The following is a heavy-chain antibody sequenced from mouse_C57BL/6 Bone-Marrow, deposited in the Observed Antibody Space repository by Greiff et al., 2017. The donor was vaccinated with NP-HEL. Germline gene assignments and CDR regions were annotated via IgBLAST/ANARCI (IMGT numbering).Heavy chain of an antibody. CDR2: IDPEDGET. V-gene: IGHV14-2*01. Sequence: VQLKESGAELVKPGASVKLSCTASGFNIKDYYMHWVKQRTEQGLEWIGRIDPEDGETKYAPKFQGKATITADTSSNTAYLQLSSLTSEDTAVYYCASIYYSNPYYFDYWGQGTTLTVSS. D-gene: IGHD2-5*01. CDR3: ASIYYSNPYYFDY. CDR1: GFNIKDYY. J-gene: IGHJ2*01.